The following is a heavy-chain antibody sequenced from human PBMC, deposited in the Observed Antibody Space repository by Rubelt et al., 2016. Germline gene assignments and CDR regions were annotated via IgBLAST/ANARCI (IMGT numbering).Heavy chain of an antibody. V-gene: IGHV1-3*01. CDR1: GYTFTELS. J-gene: IGHJ2*01. D-gene: IGHD3-22*01. CDR3: AISTYYYDSSGYYPYWYFDL. Sequence: QVQLVQSGAEVKKPGASVKVSCKVSGYTFTELSMHWVRQAPGKGLEWMGWINAGNGNTKYSQKFQGRVTITRDTSASTAYMELSSLRSEDTAVYYCAISTYYYDSSGYYPYWYFDLWGRGTLVTVSS. CDR2: INAGNGNT.